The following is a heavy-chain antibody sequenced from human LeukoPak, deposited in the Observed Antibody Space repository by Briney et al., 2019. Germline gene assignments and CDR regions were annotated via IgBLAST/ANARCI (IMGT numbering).Heavy chain of an antibody. CDR1: GGSIRSTTHY. V-gene: IGHV4-61*01. CDR2: IYHSGTT. D-gene: IGHD3-3*01. Sequence: SETLSLTCTVSGGSIRSTTHYWSWIRQPPGKGLERIGYIYHSGTTNYNPSLRSRVTTSVDTSKNQFSLKLSSVTAADTAVYYCATMKAVRVNDFWSGYPDYWGQGTLVTVSS. J-gene: IGHJ4*02. CDR3: ATMKAVRVNDFWSGYPDY.